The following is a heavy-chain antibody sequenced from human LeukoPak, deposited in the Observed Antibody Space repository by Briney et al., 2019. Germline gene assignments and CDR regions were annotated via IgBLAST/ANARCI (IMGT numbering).Heavy chain of an antibody. J-gene: IGHJ4*02. D-gene: IGHD3-22*01. CDR3: ARRYHYDNSAYYYGFNH. Sequence: ASVKVSCKSSGYXFTDNYIHWVRQAPGQGLEWMGWISPKSGDTNYAQKFQGRVTMTRDTSFNTGYMELSSLRSDDTAVYYCARRYHYDNSAYYYGFNHWGQGTLVTVSS. V-gene: IGHV1-2*02. CDR1: GYXFTDNY. CDR2: ISPKSGDT.